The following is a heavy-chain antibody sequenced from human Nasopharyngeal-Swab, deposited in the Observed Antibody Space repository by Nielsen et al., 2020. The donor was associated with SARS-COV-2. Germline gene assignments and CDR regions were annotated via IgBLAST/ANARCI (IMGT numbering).Heavy chain of an antibody. Sequence: GASLKISCAASGFTFSTYEMNWVRQAPGKGLEWLSYISSSGSTIYYADSVKGRFTISRDNAKNSLYLQMDSLRAEDTAVYYCARDLAMATILWGQGTLVTVSS. D-gene: IGHD5-24*01. CDR3: ARDLAMATIL. J-gene: IGHJ4*02. CDR2: ISSSGSTI. CDR1: GFTFSTYE. V-gene: IGHV3-48*03.